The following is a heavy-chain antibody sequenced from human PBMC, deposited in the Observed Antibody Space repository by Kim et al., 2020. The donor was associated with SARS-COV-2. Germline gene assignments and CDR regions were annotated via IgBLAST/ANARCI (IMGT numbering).Heavy chain of an antibody. Sequence: RFTIARDNSKNTLYLQMNSLRAEDTAVYYCAKGRGRDYSNFGHYYYGMDVWGQGTTVTVSS. D-gene: IGHD4-4*01. J-gene: IGHJ6*02. V-gene: IGHV3-23*01. CDR3: AKGRGRDYSNFGHYYYGMDV.